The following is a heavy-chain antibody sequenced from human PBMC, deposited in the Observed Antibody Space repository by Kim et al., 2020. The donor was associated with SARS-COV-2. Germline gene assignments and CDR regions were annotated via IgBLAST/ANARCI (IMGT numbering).Heavy chain of an antibody. J-gene: IGHJ3*01. CDR2: ISCSGGPK. CDR3: VRGEGTIVGATSCGFDV. Sequence: GGSLRLSCAASGFTFNSYAMRWVRQAPGKGLEWVAGISCSGGPKYYADSGKGRFTISRDNSKNTLYLQMNSLRGEDTAVYYCVRGEGTIVGATSCGFDV. CDR1: GFTFNSYA. D-gene: IGHD1-26*01. V-gene: IGHV3-23*01.